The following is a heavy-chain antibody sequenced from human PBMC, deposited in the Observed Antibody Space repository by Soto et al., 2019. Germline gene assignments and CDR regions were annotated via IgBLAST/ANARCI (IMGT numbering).Heavy chain of an antibody. J-gene: IGHJ6*02. CDR1: GFTFDDYA. V-gene: IGHV3-9*01. CDR3: GRDMPGGRGAVAGNVTGYYYAMDV. D-gene: IGHD6-19*01. CDR2: ISSDSDYI. Sequence: EVQLVESGGGLVQPGRSLRLSCVASGFTFDDYAMHWVRQAPGKGLELVAGISSDSDYIDYAGSVRGRFAISRDNAMNAVYLHISRLSAEDTALYWFGRDMPGGRGAVAGNVTGYYYAMDVWGQGTTVTVSS.